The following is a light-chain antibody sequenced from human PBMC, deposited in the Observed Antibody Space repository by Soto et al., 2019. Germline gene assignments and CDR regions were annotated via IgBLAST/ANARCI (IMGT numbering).Light chain of an antibody. CDR2: GAS. CDR1: QSVGRTY. Sequence: EIVLTQSPGTLSLSPAERASLSGRDSQSVGRTYLAWYQQKPGQAPRLXIYGASSRDTGIADRFSGSGSGTDFTLTISRLEPEDSAVYYCQQYGDSPWTFGQGTKVDI. J-gene: IGKJ1*01. V-gene: IGKV3-20*01. CDR3: QQYGDSPWT.